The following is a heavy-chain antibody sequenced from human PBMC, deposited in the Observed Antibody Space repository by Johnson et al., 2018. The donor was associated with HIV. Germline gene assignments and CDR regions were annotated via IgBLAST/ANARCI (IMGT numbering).Heavy chain of an antibody. V-gene: IGHV3-53*01. Sequence: VQLVESGGGLIQPGGSLRLSCAASGFTVSSNYMSWVRQAPGRGLEWVSVIYSGGSTYYADSVKGRFTISRDNSKNSLYLQMNSLRAEDTALYYCEKDSMNGNDETTDALESWGKGTMVTVSS. CDR2: IYSGGST. CDR3: EKDSMNGNDETTDALES. J-gene: IGHJ3*02. CDR1: GFTVSSNY. D-gene: IGHD1-1*01.